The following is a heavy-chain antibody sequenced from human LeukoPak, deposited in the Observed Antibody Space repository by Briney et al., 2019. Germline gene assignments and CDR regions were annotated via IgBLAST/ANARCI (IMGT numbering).Heavy chain of an antibody. J-gene: IGHJ4*02. CDR1: GGSIRSYY. Sequence: PSETLSLTCTVSGGSIRSYYWSWIRQPPGKGLEWIAYIYYSGSTNYNPSLKSRVTISVDTSKNQFSLKLSSVTAADTAVYYCARVAAKTVDYWGQGTLVTVSS. D-gene: IGHD2-15*01. CDR3: ARVAAKTVDY. CDR2: IYYSGST. V-gene: IGHV4-59*12.